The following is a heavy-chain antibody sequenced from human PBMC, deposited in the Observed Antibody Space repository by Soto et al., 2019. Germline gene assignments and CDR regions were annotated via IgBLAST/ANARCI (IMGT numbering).Heavy chain of an antibody. J-gene: IGHJ3*02. D-gene: IGHD3-22*01. CDR2: INPSGGST. Sequence: ASVEVSCKASGYTFTSYYMHWVRQAPGQGLEWMGIINPSGGSTSYAQKFQGRVTMTRDTSTSTVYMELGSLRSEDTAVYYCARAVDYYDSSGSMRGDAFDIWGQGTMVTVSS. CDR3: ARAVDYYDSSGSMRGDAFDI. CDR1: GYTFTSYY. V-gene: IGHV1-46*01.